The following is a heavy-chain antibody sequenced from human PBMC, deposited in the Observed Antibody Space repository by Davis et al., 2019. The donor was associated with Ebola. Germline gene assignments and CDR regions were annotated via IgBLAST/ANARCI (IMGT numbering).Heavy chain of an antibody. CDR2: IGPSDDTT. CDR3: AKDQQWVATINY. J-gene: IGHJ4*02. V-gene: IGHV3-23*01. Sequence: PGGSLRLSCSASGFIFSTYVMSWVRQAPGKGLEWVSTIGPSDDTTYYADSVKGRFTNSRDNSKNTLYLQMTSLRAEDTAIYYCAKDQQWVATINYWGQGTLVTVSS. CDR1: GFIFSTYV. D-gene: IGHD5-24*01.